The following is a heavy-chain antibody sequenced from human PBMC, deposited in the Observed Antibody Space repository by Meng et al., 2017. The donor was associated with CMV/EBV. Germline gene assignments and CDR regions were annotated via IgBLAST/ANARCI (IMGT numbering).Heavy chain of an antibody. CDR3: AKKSSSSSPRQYYFDY. J-gene: IGHJ4*02. CDR1: GFTFSSYA. Sequence: GESLKISCAASGFTFSSYAMSWVRQAPGKGLEWVSAISGSGGSTYYADSVKGRLTISRDNSKNTLYLQMNSLRAEDTAVYYCAKKSSSSSPRQYYFDYWGQGTLVTVSS. CDR2: ISGSGGST. D-gene: IGHD6-6*01. V-gene: IGHV3-23*01.